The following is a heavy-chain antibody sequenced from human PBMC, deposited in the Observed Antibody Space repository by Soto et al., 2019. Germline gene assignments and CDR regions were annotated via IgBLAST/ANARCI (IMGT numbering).Heavy chain of an antibody. D-gene: IGHD3-10*01. Sequence: QVPLVESGGGVVQPGRSLRLSCVASGFTFRNYGMHWVRQAPGKGLEWVALIWYDGGNKYYVDSVKGRFTISRDNXKNTLYLQMSSLRVEDTAVYYCARLGGSGSYTVDYWGQGTLVTVSS. V-gene: IGHV3-33*01. J-gene: IGHJ4*02. CDR2: IWYDGGNK. CDR1: GFTFRNYG. CDR3: ARLGGSGSYTVDY.